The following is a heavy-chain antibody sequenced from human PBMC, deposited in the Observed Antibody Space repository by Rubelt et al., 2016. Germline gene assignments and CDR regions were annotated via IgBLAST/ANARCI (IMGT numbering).Heavy chain of an antibody. V-gene: IGHV4-39*01. D-gene: IGHD1-26*01. CDR3: ARPSSSGSYGY. Sequence: QLQLQESGPGLVKPSETLSLTCTVSGGSISSGSYYWGWIRQAPGKGLEWIGYIYYSGSTYYNPSLKSRVTISVDTSKNQFPLKLSSVTAADTAVYYCARPSSSGSYGYWGQGTLVTVSS. J-gene: IGHJ4*02. CDR1: GGSISSGSYY. CDR2: IYYSGST.